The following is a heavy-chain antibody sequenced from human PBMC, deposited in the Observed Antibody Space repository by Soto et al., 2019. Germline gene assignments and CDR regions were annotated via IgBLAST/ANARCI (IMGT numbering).Heavy chain of an antibody. Sequence: QLVESGGALVKPGGSLRLSCATSGFKFSDFFMSWIRQAPGKGLEWIGHINGGSTQTQYVDSVRGRFTISRDNAKNLLFLQMDSLRPEDTAVYYCARGTHYLEKRGPEGGHGTLLTVFS. V-gene: IGHV3-11*06. D-gene: IGHD1-7*01. CDR1: GFKFSDFF. J-gene: IGHJ4*01. CDR3: ARGTHYLEKRGPE. CDR2: INGGSTQT.